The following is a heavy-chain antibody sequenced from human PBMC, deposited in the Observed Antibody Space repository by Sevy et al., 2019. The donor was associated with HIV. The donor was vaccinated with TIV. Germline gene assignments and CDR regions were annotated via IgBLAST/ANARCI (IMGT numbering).Heavy chain of an antibody. CDR3: ARGAEMVVTAMGYFDY. J-gene: IGHJ4*02. D-gene: IGHD2-21*02. CDR2: ISYDGSNK. Sequence: GGSLRLSCAASGFTFSSYAMHWVRQAPGKGLEWVAVISYDGSNKYYADSVKGRFTISRDNSKNTQYLQMNSLRAEDTAVYYCARGAEMVVTAMGYFDYWGQGTLVTVSS. V-gene: IGHV3-30*04. CDR1: GFTFSSYA.